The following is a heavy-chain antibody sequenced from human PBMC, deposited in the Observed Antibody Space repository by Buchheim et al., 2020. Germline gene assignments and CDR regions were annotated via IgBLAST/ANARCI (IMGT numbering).Heavy chain of an antibody. CDR1: GGTLRNYA. V-gene: IGHV1-69*01. Sequence: QVQLVQSGAEVKKPGSSVKVSCEASGGTLRNYAISWVRQAPGQGLEWVGGIIPIFETANNAQKFQGRITVTADESTGTAYMELKRLRSEDTAVYYCTTTPVVPVNSLRAPPTFYGMDVWGQGTT. D-gene: IGHD2-2*01. CDR3: TTTPVVPVNSLRAPPTFYGMDV. CDR2: IIPIFETA. J-gene: IGHJ6*02.